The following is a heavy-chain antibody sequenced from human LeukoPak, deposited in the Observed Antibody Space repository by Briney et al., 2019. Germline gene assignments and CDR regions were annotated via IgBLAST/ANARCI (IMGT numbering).Heavy chain of an antibody. J-gene: IGHJ4*02. Sequence: GGSLRLSCAASGFTFSSYAMSWARQAPGKGLEWVSAISGSGGSTYYADSVKGRFTISRDNAKNTLYLQMNSLRAEDMAVYYCARTRPGYSYGYVGYWGQGTLVTVSS. V-gene: IGHV3-23*01. D-gene: IGHD5-18*01. CDR1: GFTFSSYA. CDR3: ARTRPGYSYGYVGY. CDR2: ISGSGGST.